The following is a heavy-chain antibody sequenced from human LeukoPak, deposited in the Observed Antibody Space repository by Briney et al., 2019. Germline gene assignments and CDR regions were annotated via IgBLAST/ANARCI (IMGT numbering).Heavy chain of an antibody. J-gene: IGHJ6*02. D-gene: IGHD3-3*01. V-gene: IGHV1-3*01. CDR3: ARGLRGITIFGVAPSPNYYYYGMDV. CDR1: GYTFISYA. Sequence: ASVKVSCKASGYTFISYAMHWVRQAPGQGLEWMGWINAANGNTKYSERFQGRITVTKDTSASTVYMELSSLRSEDTAVYYCARGLRGITIFGVAPSPNYYYYGMDVWGQGTTVTVSS. CDR2: INAANGNT.